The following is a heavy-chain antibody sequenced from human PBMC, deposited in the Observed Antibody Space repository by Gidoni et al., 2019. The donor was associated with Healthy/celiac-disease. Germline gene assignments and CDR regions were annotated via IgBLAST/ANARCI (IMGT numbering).Heavy chain of an antibody. D-gene: IGHD3-16*02. CDR3: ARPLLGELSSFIF. J-gene: IGHJ4*02. CDR1: GGSISSSSYY. V-gene: IGHV4-39*01. Sequence: QLQLQESGPGLVKPSETLSLTCTVSGGSISSSSYYWGWIRQPPGKGLEWIGSIYYSGSTYYNPSLKSRVTISVDTSKNQFSLKLSSVTAADTAVYYCARPLLGELSSFIFWGQGTLVTVSS. CDR2: IYYSGST.